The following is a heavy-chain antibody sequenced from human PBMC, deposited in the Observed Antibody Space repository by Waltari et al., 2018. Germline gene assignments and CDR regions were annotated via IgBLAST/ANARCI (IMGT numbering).Heavy chain of an antibody. V-gene: IGHV3-74*01. CDR2: IYTGASDT. CDR3: TRGGVGYGNFEY. D-gene: IGHD5-12*01. Sequence: EVQLVESGGDLVQPGGSLRLSCAASGFAFSSYWMHWVRQTPGTGLVWVSRIYTGASDTYYADSVKGRFTISRDNAKNTLYLQMNSLRVEDTAVYYCTRGGVGYGNFEYWGLGTLVTVSS. CDR1: GFAFSSYW. J-gene: IGHJ4*02.